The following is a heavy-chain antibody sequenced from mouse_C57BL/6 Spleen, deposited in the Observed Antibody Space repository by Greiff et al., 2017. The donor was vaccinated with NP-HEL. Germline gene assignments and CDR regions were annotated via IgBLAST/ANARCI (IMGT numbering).Heavy chain of an antibody. J-gene: IGHJ2*01. CDR3: ARGRELLRGFDY. V-gene: IGHV1-22*01. CDR2: INPNNGGT. CDR1: GYTFTDYN. D-gene: IGHD1-1*01. Sequence: EVQLQQSGPELVKPGASVKMSCKASGYTFTDYNMHWVKQSHGQSLEWIGYINPNNGGTSYTQKFKGKATLTVNKSSSTAYMELRSLTSEDSAVYYCARGRELLRGFDYWGQGTTLTVSS.